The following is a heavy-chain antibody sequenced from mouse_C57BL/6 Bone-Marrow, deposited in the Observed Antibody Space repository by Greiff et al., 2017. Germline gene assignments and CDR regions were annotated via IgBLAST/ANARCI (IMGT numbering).Heavy chain of an antibody. CDR1: GYTFTGYW. CDR2: ILPGSGST. V-gene: IGHV1-9*01. D-gene: IGHD2-5*01. CDR3: ASNYYSNYEREMDY. J-gene: IGHJ4*01. Sequence: VQLQQSGAELMKPGASVKLSCKATGYTFTGYWMEWVKQGPGHGLEWIGEILPGSGSTNYNEKVKGKATFTADTSSNTAYMQLSSLTTEDSAIDYCASNYYSNYEREMDYWGQGTSVTVSA.